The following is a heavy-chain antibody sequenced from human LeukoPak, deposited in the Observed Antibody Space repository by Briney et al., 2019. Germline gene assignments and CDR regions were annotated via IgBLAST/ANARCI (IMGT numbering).Heavy chain of an antibody. CDR2: IYPGDSDI. V-gene: IGHV5-51*01. CDR3: ARRSSSGGYYFDY. Sequence: GESLKISCKGSGYSFSSYWIGGVRQLPGKGAEWMVIIYPGDSDIKYSPSFEGQVTISADKSNSTAYLQWSSLKASDTAMYYCARRSSSGGYYFDYWGQGTLVTVSS. J-gene: IGHJ4*02. CDR1: GYSFSSYW. D-gene: IGHD3-16*01.